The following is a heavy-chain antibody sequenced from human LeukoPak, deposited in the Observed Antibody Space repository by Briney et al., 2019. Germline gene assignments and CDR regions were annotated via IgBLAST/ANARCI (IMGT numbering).Heavy chain of an antibody. CDR3: ARSLGYCSGGSCFPFDY. D-gene: IGHD2-15*01. CDR2: IKQDGSDK. J-gene: IGHJ4*02. V-gene: IGHV3-7*05. CDR1: GFTFSRYG. Sequence: GRSLRLSCVASGFTFSRYGMHWVRQAPGKGLEWVANIKQDGSDKYYVDSVKGRFTVSRDNAKNSLYLQMNSLRAEDTAVYYCARSLGYCSGGSCFPFDYWGQGTLVTVSS.